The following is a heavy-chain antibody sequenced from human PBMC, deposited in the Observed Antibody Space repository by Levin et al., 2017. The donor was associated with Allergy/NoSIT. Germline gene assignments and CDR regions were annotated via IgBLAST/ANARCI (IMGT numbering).Heavy chain of an antibody. CDR1: GFTFDDYA. D-gene: IGHD3-10*01. Sequence: LSLTCAASGFTFDDYAMHWVRQAPGQGLEWVSGISWNSGSIGYADSVKGRFTISRDNAKNSLYLQMNSLRTEDVSLYYCARDNIGLADAFDIWGQGTMVILSS. CDR3: ARDNIGLADAFDI. CDR2: ISWNSGSI. J-gene: IGHJ3*02. V-gene: IGHV3-9*03.